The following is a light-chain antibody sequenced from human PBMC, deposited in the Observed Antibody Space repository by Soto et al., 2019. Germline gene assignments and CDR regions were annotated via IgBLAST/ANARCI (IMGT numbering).Light chain of an antibody. Sequence: EIVMTQSPATLSVSPGERATLSCRASQSVSSNLAWYQQKPGQAPRLLIYGAPTRATGIPARFSGSGSGTEFTLNISSMQYEDFAVYYFQQYNNWMGKFGKGTKADIK. V-gene: IGKV3-15*01. CDR1: QSVSSN. CDR2: GAP. CDR3: QQYNNWMGK. J-gene: IGKJ1*01.